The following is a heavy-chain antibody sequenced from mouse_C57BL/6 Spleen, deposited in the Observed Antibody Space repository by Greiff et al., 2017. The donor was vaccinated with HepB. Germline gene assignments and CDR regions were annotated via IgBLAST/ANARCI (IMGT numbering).Heavy chain of an antibody. D-gene: IGHD1-1*01. CDR3: ARHDYGSSHGFAY. J-gene: IGHJ3*01. CDR1: GYTFTSYW. V-gene: IGHV1-50*01. CDR2: IDPSDSYT. Sequence: QQSCKASGYTFTSYWMQWVKQRPGQGLEWIGEIDPSDSYTNYNQKFKGKATLTVDTSSSTAYMQLSSLTSEDSAVYYCARHDYGSSHGFAYWGQGTLVTVSA.